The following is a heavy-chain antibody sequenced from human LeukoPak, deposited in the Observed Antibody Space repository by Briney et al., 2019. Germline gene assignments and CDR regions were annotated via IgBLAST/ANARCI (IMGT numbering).Heavy chain of an antibody. J-gene: IGHJ4*02. D-gene: IGHD6-6*01. Sequence: GASVKVSCKASGYTFTSYDINWVRQATGQGLEWMGWMNPNSGNTGYAQKFQGRVTMTRNTPISKAYIELSSLRSEDTAVYYWGGALNIAARPLYYWGQGTLVTVSS. CDR1: GYTFTSYD. V-gene: IGHV1-8*01. CDR2: MNPNSGNT. CDR3: GGALNIAARPLYY.